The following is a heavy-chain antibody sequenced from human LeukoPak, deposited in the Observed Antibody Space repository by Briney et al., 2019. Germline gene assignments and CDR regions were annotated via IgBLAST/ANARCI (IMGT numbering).Heavy chain of an antibody. V-gene: IGHV3-74*01. D-gene: IGHD4-17*01. CDR1: GFTVSSNY. CDR3: ATSAVTTGLDF. CDR2: FGSDGKNT. Sequence: PGGSLRLSCAASGFTVSSNYMSWVRQAPGKGLEWVSRFGSDGKNTVYADSVKGRFTISRDSAKNTLSLQMNSLRAEDTGVYYCATSAVTTGLDFWGQGTLVTVSS. J-gene: IGHJ4*02.